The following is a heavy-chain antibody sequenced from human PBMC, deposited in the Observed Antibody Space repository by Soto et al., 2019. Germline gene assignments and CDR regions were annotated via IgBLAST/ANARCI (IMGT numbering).Heavy chain of an antibody. Sequence: PSETLSLTCAVYGGSFSGYYWSWIRQPPGKGLEWIGEINHSGSTNYNPSLKSRVTISVDTSKNQFSLKLSSVTAADTAVYYCARGPFRYVSGSPTHYYYYGMDVWGQGTTVTVSS. CDR3: ARGPFRYVSGSPTHYYYYGMDV. CDR2: INHSGST. V-gene: IGHV4-34*01. CDR1: GGSFSGYY. D-gene: IGHD3-10*01. J-gene: IGHJ6*01.